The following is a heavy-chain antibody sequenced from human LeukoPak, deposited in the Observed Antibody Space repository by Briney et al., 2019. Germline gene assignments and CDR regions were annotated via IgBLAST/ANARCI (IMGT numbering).Heavy chain of an antibody. CDR2: IYHSGST. D-gene: IGHD2-15*01. J-gene: IGHJ4*02. V-gene: IGHV4-38-2*02. CDR3: ARPTRKYCSGGSCYHFDY. CDR1: GGSISSYY. Sequence: SETLSLTCTVSGGSISSYYWGWIRQPPGKGLEWIGSIYHSGSTYYNPSLKSRVTISVDTSKNQFSLKLSSVTAADTAVYYCARPTRKYCSGGSCYHFDYWGQGTLVTVSS.